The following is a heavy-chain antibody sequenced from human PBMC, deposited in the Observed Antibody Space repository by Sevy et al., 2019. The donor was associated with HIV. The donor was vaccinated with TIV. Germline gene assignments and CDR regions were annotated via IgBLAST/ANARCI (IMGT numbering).Heavy chain of an antibody. CDR3: AGLHDYGGKRVDY. Sequence: SETLSLTCTVSGGSISSYYWSWLRQPPGKGLEWIGNIYYTGTTKYNPSLRGRVTISVDTSKSHISLRLGSVTGADTAVYYCAGLHDYGGKRVDYWGQGALVTVSS. CDR2: IYYTGTT. J-gene: IGHJ4*02. V-gene: IGHV4-59*01. CDR1: GGSISSYY. D-gene: IGHD4-17*01.